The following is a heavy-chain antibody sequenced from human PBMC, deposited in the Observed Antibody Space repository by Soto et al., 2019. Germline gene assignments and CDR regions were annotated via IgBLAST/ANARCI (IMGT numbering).Heavy chain of an antibody. CDR2: IWYYVSNK. Sequence: WGSLRLSCAASGFTFSSYGMHWVRQAPGKGLEWVAVIWYYVSNKYYADSVKGRFTISRDNPKNTLYLQMNSLRAEDTAVYYCARERRQQLVGFYYYGRESWGKG. J-gene: IGHJ6*04. CDR1: GFTFSSYG. V-gene: IGHV3-33*01. CDR3: ARERRQQLVGFYYYGRES. D-gene: IGHD6-13*01.